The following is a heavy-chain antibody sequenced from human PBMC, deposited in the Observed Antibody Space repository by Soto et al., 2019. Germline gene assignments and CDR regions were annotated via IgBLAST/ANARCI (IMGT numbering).Heavy chain of an antibody. D-gene: IGHD6-19*01. CDR3: ASIALAGTSVGDY. J-gene: IGHJ4*02. Sequence: VASVQVSCKASGYTFTGYYMQWVRQAPGQGLEWMGCINPNSGGTKYAQKFQGRVTMTRDTSISTAYMELSRLRSDDTAVYYCASIALAGTSVGDYSGQGTLVTVSS. CDR1: GYTFTGYY. CDR2: INPNSGGT. V-gene: IGHV1-2*02.